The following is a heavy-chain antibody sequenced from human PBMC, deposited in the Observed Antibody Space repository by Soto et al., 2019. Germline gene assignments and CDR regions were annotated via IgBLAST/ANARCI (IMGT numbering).Heavy chain of an antibody. V-gene: IGHV1-18*01. CDR2: LSPKSGNI. J-gene: IGHJ6*02. Sequence: ASAKVSCKTSGYTFTRNGISWVRQAPGQGLEWMGWLSPKSGNIKYAQKLQGRVIMTTDTSTSTAYMELRSLRSDDTAVYYCVKDRDSNSWPSRDVWGPGTTVTVSS. CDR1: GYTFTRNG. D-gene: IGHD3-22*01. CDR3: VKDRDSNSWPSRDV.